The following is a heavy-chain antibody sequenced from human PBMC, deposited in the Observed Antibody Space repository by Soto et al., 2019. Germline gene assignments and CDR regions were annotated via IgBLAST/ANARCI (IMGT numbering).Heavy chain of an antibody. V-gene: IGHV4-34*02. J-gene: IGHJ4*02. D-gene: IGHD2-8*02. Sequence: QVQLQQTGAGLLKPSETLSLTCVVSGGSFTGSYWSWIRQPPGKGLEWLGEINHSGSTNYKSSLRSRLTISADTSRHQCSLKLSSVTAADAAVYCCARCYTGSKLDYWGQGTPVTVSS. CDR1: GGSFTGSY. CDR2: INHSGST. CDR3: ARCYTGSKLDY.